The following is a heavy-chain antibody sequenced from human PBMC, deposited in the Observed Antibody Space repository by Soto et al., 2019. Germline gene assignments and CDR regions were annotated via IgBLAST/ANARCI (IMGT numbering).Heavy chain of an antibody. J-gene: IGHJ4*02. CDR2: ISAYNGNT. D-gene: IGHD6-13*01. Sequence: QVQLVQSGAEVKKPGASVKVSCKASGYTFTSYGISWVRQAPGQGLEWMGWISAYNGNTNYAQKLQGRVTMTTDTSTNTGYMELRILRSDDTAVYYWARETSISAADYWGQGTLVTVSS. CDR1: GYTFTSYG. V-gene: IGHV1-18*01. CDR3: ARETSISAADY.